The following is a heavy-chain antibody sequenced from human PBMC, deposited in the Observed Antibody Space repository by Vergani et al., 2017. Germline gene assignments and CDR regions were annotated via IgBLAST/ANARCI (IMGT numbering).Heavy chain of an antibody. D-gene: IGHD1-26*01. V-gene: IGHV4-59*01. CDR1: GGSISSYY. J-gene: IGHJ4*02. Sequence: QVQLQESGPGLVKPSETLSLTCTVSGGSISSYYWSWIRQPPGKGLDWIGYIYYSGSTNYNPSLKSRVTISVDTSKNQFSLKLSSVTAADTAVYYCARGGGSYFGYWGQGTLVTVSS. CDR2: IYYSGST. CDR3: ARGGGSYFGY.